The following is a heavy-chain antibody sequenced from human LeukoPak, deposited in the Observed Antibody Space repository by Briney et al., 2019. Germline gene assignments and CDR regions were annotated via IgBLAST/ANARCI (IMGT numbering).Heavy chain of an antibody. J-gene: IGHJ4*02. CDR3: ARILTTVTTVEY. V-gene: IGHV3-48*01. CDR2: ISSCSSTI. Sequence: GGSLRLSCAASGFIFSSYSMNWVRQAPGKGLEWVSYISSCSSTIYYADSVKGRFTISRDNAKNSLYLQKNSLRAEDTAVYYCARILTTVTTVEYWGQGTLVTVSS. CDR1: GFIFSSYS. D-gene: IGHD4-17*01.